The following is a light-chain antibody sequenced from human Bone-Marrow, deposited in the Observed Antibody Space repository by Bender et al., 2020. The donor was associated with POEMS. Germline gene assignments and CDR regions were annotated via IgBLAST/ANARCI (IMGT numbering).Light chain of an antibody. J-gene: IGLJ1*01. V-gene: IGLV2-23*01. Sequence: QSALTQPASVSGSPGQSITISCTGTSSDLGSYTPVSWYQQHPGKAPKVMIYADTRRPSGVSNRFSGSKSGNTASLTISGLQAEDEADYYCCSYAGSTFGTGTKVTVL. CDR1: SSDLGSYTP. CDR2: ADT. CDR3: CSYAGST.